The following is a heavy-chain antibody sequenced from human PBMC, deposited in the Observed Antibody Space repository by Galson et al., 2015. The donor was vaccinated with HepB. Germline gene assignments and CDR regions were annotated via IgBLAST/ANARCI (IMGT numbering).Heavy chain of an antibody. D-gene: IGHD4-17*01. CDR1: GGSFSGYY. V-gene: IGHV4-34*01. CDR2: INHSGST. CDR3: ARGNDYGDGGYWGYYYYGMDV. J-gene: IGHJ6*02. Sequence: ETRSLSCAVYGGSFSGYYWCWIRQPAGGGLEGIGEINHSGSTNYKPSLKSRVTISVDTSKNQFSLKLSSVSAADTAVYYCARGNDYGDGGYWGYYYYGMDVWGQGTTVTVSS.